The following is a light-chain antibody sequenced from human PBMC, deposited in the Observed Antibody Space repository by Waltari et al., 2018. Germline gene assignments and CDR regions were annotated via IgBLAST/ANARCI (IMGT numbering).Light chain of an antibody. CDR2: QVT. Sequence: QSSLTQPPSASGSPGRSVTISCTRTSSDCGGYNHVPWYQRQPGKAPQLMLYQVTKRPSGVPARVSGSKSGNLASLTVSGLQADDEADYSCSSYADDNNVLFGGGTKLTVL. J-gene: IGLJ2*01. V-gene: IGLV2-8*01. CDR1: SSDCGGYNH. CDR3: SSYADDNNVL.